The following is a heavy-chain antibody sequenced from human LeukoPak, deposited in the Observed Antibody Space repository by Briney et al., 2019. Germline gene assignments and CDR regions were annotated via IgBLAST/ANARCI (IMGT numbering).Heavy chain of an antibody. CDR3: ARALAGSSVDAFDI. CDR2: IRYDGSNK. V-gene: IGHV3-30*02. Sequence: PGGSLRLSCAASGFTFSSYGMHWVRQAPGKGLEWVAFIRYDGSNKYYADSVKGRFTISRDNSKNTLYLQMNSLRAEDTAVYYCARALAGSSVDAFDIWGQGTMVTVSS. CDR1: GFTFSSYG. J-gene: IGHJ3*02. D-gene: IGHD6-19*01.